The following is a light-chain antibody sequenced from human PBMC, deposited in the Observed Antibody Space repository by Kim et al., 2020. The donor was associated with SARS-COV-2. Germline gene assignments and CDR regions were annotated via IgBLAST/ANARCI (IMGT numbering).Light chain of an antibody. J-gene: IGKJ2*03. CDR1: QSVLSSSNNKNY. CDR3: QQYYSTPPS. V-gene: IGKV4-1*01. Sequence: ATINYRSSQSVLSSSNNKNYLAWYQQKPGQPPKLLIYWASTRESGVPDRFSGSGSGTDFTLTISSLQAEDVAVYYCQQYYSTPPSFGQGTKLEI. CDR2: WAS.